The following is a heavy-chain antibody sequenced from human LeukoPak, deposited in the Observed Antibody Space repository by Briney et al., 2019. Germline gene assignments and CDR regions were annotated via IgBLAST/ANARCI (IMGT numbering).Heavy chain of an antibody. Sequence: GGSLRLSCAASGFTFSSYEMNWVRQAPGKGLEWVSYISSSGSTIYYADSVKGRFTISRDNAKNSLYLQMNSLRAEDTAVYYCAKRRTAEAAGTGKNWFDPWGQGTLVTVSS. J-gene: IGHJ5*02. V-gene: IGHV3-48*03. CDR2: ISSSGSTI. D-gene: IGHD6-13*01. CDR1: GFTFSSYE. CDR3: AKRRTAEAAGTGKNWFDP.